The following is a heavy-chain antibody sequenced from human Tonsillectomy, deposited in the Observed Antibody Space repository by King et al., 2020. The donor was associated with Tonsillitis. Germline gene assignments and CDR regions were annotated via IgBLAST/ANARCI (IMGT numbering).Heavy chain of an antibody. D-gene: IGHD3-16*01. CDR1: GFTFSSYA. V-gene: IGHV3-23*04. J-gene: IGHJ6*02. CDR3: AKGDMGYYYYGMDV. Sequence: VQLVESGGGLVQPGGSLRVSCAASGFTFSSYAMSWVRQAPGKGLEWVSCISGTRVTTYYAVSVKGRFTISSDNSKNTLYLQMYSLRAEDTAVYYCAKGDMGYYYYGMDVWGQGTTVTVSS. CDR2: ISGTRVTT.